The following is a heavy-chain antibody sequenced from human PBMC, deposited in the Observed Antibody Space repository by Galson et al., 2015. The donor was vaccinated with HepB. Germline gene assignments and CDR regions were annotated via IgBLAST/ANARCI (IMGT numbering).Heavy chain of an antibody. Sequence: SLRLSCAASGFTFSSYAMHWVRQAPGKGLEWVAVISYDGSNKYYADSVKGRFTISRDNSKNTLYLQMNSLRAEDTAVYYCARDWQRGPRYYYGMDVWGQGTTVTVSS. CDR2: ISYDGSNK. D-gene: IGHD6-25*01. J-gene: IGHJ6*02. CDR3: ARDWQRGPRYYYGMDV. CDR1: GFTFSSYA. V-gene: IGHV3-30-3*01.